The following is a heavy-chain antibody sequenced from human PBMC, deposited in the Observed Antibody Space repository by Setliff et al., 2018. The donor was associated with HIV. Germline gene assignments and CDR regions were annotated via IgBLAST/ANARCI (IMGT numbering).Heavy chain of an antibody. J-gene: IGHJ4*02. Sequence: GGSLRLSCAASGFTISDDWMTWVRQAPGKGLEWVANIKKDESEKYYLASVKGRFTISRDNAKNSLFLQMNSLRAEDTAVYYCARGHYSSSSGWGQGALVTVSS. V-gene: IGHV3-7*03. CDR1: GFTISDDW. D-gene: IGHD6-6*01. CDR2: IKKDESEK. CDR3: ARGHYSSSSG.